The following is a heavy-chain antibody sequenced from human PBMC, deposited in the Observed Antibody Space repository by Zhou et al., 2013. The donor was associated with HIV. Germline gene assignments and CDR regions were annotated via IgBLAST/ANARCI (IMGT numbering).Heavy chain of an antibody. J-gene: IGHJ4*02. D-gene: IGHD3-22*01. CDR1: GYTFTAYY. Sequence: QVQLVQSGAEMKKPGASVNISCKASGYTFTAYYIHWVRQAPGQGLEWMGLINPGIGSTYYAEKFQGRVTMTGDTSTTTVYMEMSSLRSEDTAMYYCARTTLYDRTGSYYGFDYWGQGTLVTVSS. CDR2: INPGIGST. V-gene: IGHV1-46*01. CDR3: ARTTLYDRTGSYYGFDY.